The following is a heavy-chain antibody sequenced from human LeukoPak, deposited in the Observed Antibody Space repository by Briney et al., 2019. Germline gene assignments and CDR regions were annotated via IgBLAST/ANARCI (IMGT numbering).Heavy chain of an antibody. D-gene: IGHD2-2*02. CDR3: ARVKKDIVVVPAAIGYYYYMDV. V-gene: IGHV4-61*02. CDR2: IYTSGST. J-gene: IGHJ6*03. Sequence: PSETLSLTCTVSGGSISSGSYYWSWIRQPAGKGLEWSGRIYTSGSTNYNPSLKSRVTISVDTSKNQFSLKLSSVTAADTAVYYCARVKKDIVVVPAAIGYYYYMDVWGKGTTVTVSS. CDR1: GGSISSGSYY.